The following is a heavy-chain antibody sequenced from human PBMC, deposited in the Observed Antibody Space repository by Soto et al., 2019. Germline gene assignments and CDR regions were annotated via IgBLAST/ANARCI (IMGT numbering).Heavy chain of an antibody. CDR1: GFSFSSHW. Sequence: DVQLVESGGGSAQPGGSLTLSCAASGFSFSSHWMHWVRQAPGRGLMWVSRINSDGSDTMYADSVKGRFTISRDNAKNTVSLQVTGVRAEDPGLYYCTSSEGRAASNECAFWGQGAMVPVSS. CDR2: INSDGSDT. D-gene: IGHD2-15*01. CDR3: TSSEGRAASNECAF. V-gene: IGHV3-74*03. J-gene: IGHJ3*01.